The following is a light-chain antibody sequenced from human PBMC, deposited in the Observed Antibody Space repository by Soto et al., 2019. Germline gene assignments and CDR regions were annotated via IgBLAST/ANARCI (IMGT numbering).Light chain of an antibody. J-gene: IGKJ1*01. CDR3: QQYGSSGT. Sequence: ILSQSPGALSLKPGERATLSCRASQSVSSSYLAWYQQKPGQAPRLLIYGASSRATGIPDRFSGSGSGTDFTLTISRLEPEDFAVYYCQQYGSSGTFGQGTKADIK. CDR1: QSVSSSY. V-gene: IGKV3-20*01. CDR2: GAS.